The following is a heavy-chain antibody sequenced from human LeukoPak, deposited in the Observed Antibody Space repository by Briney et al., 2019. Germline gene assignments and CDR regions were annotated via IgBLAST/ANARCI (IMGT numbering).Heavy chain of an antibody. D-gene: IGHD1-1*01. CDR3: AKLSGTYGTTSRVLDS. CDR1: GFTFTTYA. CDR2: ISGSGADT. V-gene: IGHV3-23*01. J-gene: IGHJ4*02. Sequence: PGGSLRLSCAASGFTFTTYAIIWVRQAPGKGLEWVSAISGSGADTYYADSVKGRFAISRDNSKNTLYLQMNSLRAEDTAVYYCAKLSGTYGTTSRVLDSWGQGALVTVSS.